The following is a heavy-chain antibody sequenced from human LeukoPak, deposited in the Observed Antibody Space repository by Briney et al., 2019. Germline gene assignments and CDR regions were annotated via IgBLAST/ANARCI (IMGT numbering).Heavy chain of an antibody. D-gene: IGHD3-10*01. V-gene: IGHV1-2*02. Sequence: ASVKVSCKASGYTFTGYYMHWVRHAPGQGLEWMGWINPNSGGTNYAQKFQGRVTMTRDTSISTAYMELSSLRSDDTAVYYCARDPYYCGSGSPSGLDYWGQGTLVTVSS. CDR1: GYTFTGYY. CDR2: INPNSGGT. J-gene: IGHJ4*02. CDR3: ARDPYYCGSGSPSGLDY.